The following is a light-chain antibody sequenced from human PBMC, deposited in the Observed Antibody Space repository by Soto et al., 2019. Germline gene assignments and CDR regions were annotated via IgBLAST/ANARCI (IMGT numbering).Light chain of an antibody. Sequence: DIQMTQSPSSLSASVGDRVTITCRASQSISTSLNWYQQKPGQAPKLLIYAASYLQSGVPSRFSGSGSGTEFTLTISSLQPEDLATYVCQQSDHSPMYTFGQGTDLKIK. CDR2: AAS. CDR3: QQSDHSPMYT. J-gene: IGKJ2*01. V-gene: IGKV1-39*01. CDR1: QSISTS.